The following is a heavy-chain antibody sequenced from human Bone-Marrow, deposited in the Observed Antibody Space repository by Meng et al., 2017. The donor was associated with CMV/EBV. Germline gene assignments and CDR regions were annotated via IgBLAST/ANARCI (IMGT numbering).Heavy chain of an antibody. D-gene: IGHD2-2*01. Sequence: GGSLRLSCAASGFTFSSYSMNWVRQAPGKGLEWVSSISSSSSYIYYADSVKGRFTISRDNAKNSLYLQMNSLRAEDTAVYYCARGHCSSTSCYRHYFAYWGQGTLVTCYS. J-gene: IGHJ4*02. CDR1: GFTFSSYS. CDR3: ARGHCSSTSCYRHYFAY. CDR2: ISSSSSYI. V-gene: IGHV3-21*01.